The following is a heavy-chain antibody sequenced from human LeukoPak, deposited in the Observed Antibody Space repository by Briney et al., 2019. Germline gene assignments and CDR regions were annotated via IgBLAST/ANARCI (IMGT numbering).Heavy chain of an antibody. V-gene: IGHV1-69*04. CDR2: IIPILGIA. J-gene: IGHJ6*02. CDR1: GYPFTIFD. Sequence: ASVKVACKASGYPFTIFDINWVRQAPGQGLEWMGRIIPILGIANYAQKFQGRVTITADKSTSTAYMELSSLRSEDTAVYYCAYEILGFHDFWSGYASSGMDVWGQGTTVTVSS. CDR3: AYEILGFHDFWSGYASSGMDV. D-gene: IGHD3-3*01.